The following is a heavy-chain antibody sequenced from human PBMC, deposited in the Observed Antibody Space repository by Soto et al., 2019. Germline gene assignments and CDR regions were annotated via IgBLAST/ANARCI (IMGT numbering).Heavy chain of an antibody. CDR3: ARYYYDSSGYNYFDY. CDR1: GYTFTGYY. V-gene: IGHV1-2*02. Sequence: ASVKVSCKASGYTFTGYYMHWVRQAPGQGLEWMGWINPNSGGTNYAQKFQGRVTMTRDTSISTAYMELSRLRSDDTAVYYCARYYYDSSGYNYFDYWGQGTLVTVSS. D-gene: IGHD3-22*01. CDR2: INPNSGGT. J-gene: IGHJ4*02.